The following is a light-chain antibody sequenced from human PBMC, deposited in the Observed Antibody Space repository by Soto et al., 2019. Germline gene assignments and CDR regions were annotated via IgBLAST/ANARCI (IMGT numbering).Light chain of an antibody. CDR2: AAS. J-gene: IGKJ3*01. Sequence: DIQMTQSPSSLSASVGDRVTITCRASQSISTYLNWYQQRPGKAPKLLIYAASTLQTGAPSRFGGNGSATDFALTISSLQPEDFATYYCQQSYTTPFTFGPGTKVDIK. CDR3: QQSYTTPFT. CDR1: QSISTY. V-gene: IGKV1-39*01.